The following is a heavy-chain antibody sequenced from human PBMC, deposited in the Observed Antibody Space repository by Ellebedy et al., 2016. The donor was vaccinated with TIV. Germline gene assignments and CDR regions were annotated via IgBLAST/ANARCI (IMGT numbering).Heavy chain of an antibody. V-gene: IGHV4-39*01. CDR3: ASHMVRESTWFDP. D-gene: IGHD3-10*01. CDR1: GGSISSSSYF. CDR2: IFYSGTT. J-gene: IGHJ5*02. Sequence: MPSETLSLTCTVSGGSISSSSYFWGWLRQPPGKGLEWIGSIFYSGTTYYNPSLKRPITISVNTSKNQFSLKLSSVTGADTAVYNCASHMVRESTWFDPWGQGTLVTVSS.